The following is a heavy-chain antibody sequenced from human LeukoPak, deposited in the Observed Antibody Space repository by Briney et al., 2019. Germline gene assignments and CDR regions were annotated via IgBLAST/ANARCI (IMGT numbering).Heavy chain of an antibody. CDR1: GYTFTSYA. V-gene: IGHV7-4-1*02. D-gene: IGHD1-7*01. J-gene: IGHJ4*02. CDR2: INTNTGNP. CDR3: ARTGTTPMSFRPTPYYFDY. Sequence: GASVKVSCKASGYTFTSYAMNWVRQAPGQGLEWMGWINTNTGNPTYAQGFTGRFVFSLDTSVSTAYLQISSLKAEDTAVYYCARTGTTPMSFRPTPYYFDYWGQGTLVTVSS.